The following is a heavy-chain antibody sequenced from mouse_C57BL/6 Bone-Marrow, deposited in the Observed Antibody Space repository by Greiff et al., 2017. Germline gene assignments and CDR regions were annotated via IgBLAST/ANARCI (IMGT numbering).Heavy chain of an antibody. V-gene: IGHV5-4*01. CDR2: ISDGGSYT. D-gene: IGHD2-4*01. CDR1: GFTFSSYA. CDR3: ARDRRGLRRGFAY. Sequence: EVMLVESGGGLVKPGGSLKLSCAASGFTFSSYAMSWVRQTPEKRLEWVATISDGGSYTYYPDNVKGRFTISRDNAKNNLYLQMSHLKSEDTAMYYCARDRRGLRRGFAYWDQGTLVTVSA. J-gene: IGHJ3*01.